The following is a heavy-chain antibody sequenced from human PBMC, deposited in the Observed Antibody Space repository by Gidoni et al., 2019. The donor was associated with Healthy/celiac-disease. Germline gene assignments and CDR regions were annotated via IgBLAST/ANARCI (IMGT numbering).Heavy chain of an antibody. CDR2: INHSGST. D-gene: IGHD3-3*01. CDR3: ARLSRISIFGVVNPTGFDY. V-gene: IGHV4-34*01. CDR1: GGSFSRYS. Sequence: QVQLQQWGAGLLKPSETLSLTCAVYGGSFSRYSCSWIRQPPGKGLEWIGEINHSGSTNYNPSLKSRVTIAVDTSKNQFSLKLSSVTAADTAVFYCARLSRISIFGVVNPTGFDYWGQGTLVTVSS. J-gene: IGHJ4*02.